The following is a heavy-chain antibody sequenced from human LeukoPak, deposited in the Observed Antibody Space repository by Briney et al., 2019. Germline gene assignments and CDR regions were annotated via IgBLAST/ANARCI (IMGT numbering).Heavy chain of an antibody. CDR2: ISFDGNNE. D-gene: IGHD3-10*01. J-gene: IGHJ4*02. CDR1: GFTFSNYA. Sequence: GGSLRLSCEASGFTFSNYAMHWVRQAPGKGLEWLAVISFDGNNEYYADSVKGRFTISRDNSKNTLYLQMNSLRGEDAAVYYCASTSRGVIDYWGQGTLVTVSS. CDR3: ASTSRGVIDY. V-gene: IGHV3-30-3*01.